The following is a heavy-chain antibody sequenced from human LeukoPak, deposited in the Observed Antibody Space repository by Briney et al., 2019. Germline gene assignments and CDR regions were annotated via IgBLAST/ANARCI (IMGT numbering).Heavy chain of an antibody. D-gene: IGHD5-24*01. CDR1: GFTFSSFA. Sequence: GGSLRLSCTASGFTFSSFAMSWVRQAPGKGLEGVSVISGSSYNEYYVDSVKGRFTISRDNAKNTLYLQMNSLRAAAAAVYYCARGSRGMAPIFVQWGQGTLVIVSS. CDR2: ISGSSYNE. CDR3: ARGSRGMAPIFVQ. V-gene: IGHV3-23*01. J-gene: IGHJ4*02.